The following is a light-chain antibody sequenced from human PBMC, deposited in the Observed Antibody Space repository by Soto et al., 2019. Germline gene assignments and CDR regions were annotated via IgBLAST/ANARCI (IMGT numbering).Light chain of an antibody. CDR3: QQYGSSPRP. CDR2: GAS. Sequence: DIVLTQSPGTLSLSPGERATLSCRASHTVRSSSLAWYQQKPGQAPRLLIFGASTRAAGFPDRFSGSGSGTDFTLTISRLEPEDFAVYYCQQYGSSPRPFGQGTKVDIK. V-gene: IGKV3-20*01. CDR1: HTVRSSS. J-gene: IGKJ1*01.